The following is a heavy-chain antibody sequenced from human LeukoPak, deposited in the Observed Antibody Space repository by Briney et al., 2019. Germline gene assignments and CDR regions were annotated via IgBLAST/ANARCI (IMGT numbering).Heavy chain of an antibody. CDR3: ARDRITGTTENWFDP. CDR1: GGTFSSYA. V-gene: IGHV1-69*04. D-gene: IGHD1-7*01. J-gene: IGHJ5*02. Sequence: ASVKVSCKASGGTFSSYAIGWVRQAPGQGLEWMGRIIPILGIANYAQKFQGRVTITADKSTSTAYMELSSLRSEDTAVYYCARDRITGTTENWFDPWGQGTLVTVSS. CDR2: IIPILGIA.